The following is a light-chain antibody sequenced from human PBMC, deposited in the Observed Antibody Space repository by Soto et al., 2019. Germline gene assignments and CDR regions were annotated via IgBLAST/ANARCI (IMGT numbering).Light chain of an antibody. CDR3: QSYDSSLRGSV. CDR2: GNN. Sequence: QSVLTQPPSVSGALGQRVTISCTGSSSNIGAGYDVHWYQQFPGTAPKLLIYGNNNRPSGVPGRFSGSKSGTSASLAITGLQSDDEADFYCQSYDSSLRGSVFGTGTKLTVL. CDR1: SSNIGAGYD. V-gene: IGLV1-40*01. J-gene: IGLJ1*01.